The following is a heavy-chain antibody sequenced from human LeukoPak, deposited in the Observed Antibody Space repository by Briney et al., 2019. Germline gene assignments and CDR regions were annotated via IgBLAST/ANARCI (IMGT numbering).Heavy chain of an antibody. D-gene: IGHD3-22*01. CDR1: GYSFTSNW. J-gene: IGHJ4*02. CDR3: ARRSTYSYDSSGYPATDFGY. Sequence: GESLKISCKGSGYSFTSNWIGWVRQMPGKGLEWMGIIYPADSDTRYSPSFQGQVTISVDKSISTTYLQWGSLKASDTAMYYCARRSTYSYDSSGYPATDFGYWGQGTLVTVSS. CDR2: IYPADSDT. V-gene: IGHV5-51*01.